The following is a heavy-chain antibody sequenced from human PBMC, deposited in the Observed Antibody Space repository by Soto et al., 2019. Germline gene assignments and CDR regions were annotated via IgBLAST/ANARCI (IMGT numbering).Heavy chain of an antibody. J-gene: IGHJ4*02. V-gene: IGHV4-30-4*01. CDR1: GGSISSGDYY. D-gene: IGHD6-19*01. CDR3: ARDSDVSGY. Sequence: QVQLQESGPGLVKPSQTLSLTCTVSGGSISSGDYYCSWIRQPPGKGLEWIGYIHYSGSTYYNPSLKSRVTISVDTPKNQCSLNLSPVAAAATAVYYCARDSDVSGYWGQGTLVTVSS. CDR2: IHYSGST.